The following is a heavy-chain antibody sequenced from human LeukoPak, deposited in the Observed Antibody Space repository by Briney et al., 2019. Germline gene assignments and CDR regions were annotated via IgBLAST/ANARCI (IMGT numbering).Heavy chain of an antibody. J-gene: IGHJ4*02. D-gene: IGHD5-24*01. V-gene: IGHV1-18*01. Sequence: ASVKVSCKASGYTFTSYGISWVRQAPGQGLEWMGWISAYNGNTNYAQKLQGRVTMTTDTSKSTAYMELRSLRSDDTAVYYCARDGRVDMATIMRSVDYWGQGTLVTVSS. CDR3: ARDGRVDMATIMRSVDY. CDR1: GYTFTSYG. CDR2: ISAYNGNT.